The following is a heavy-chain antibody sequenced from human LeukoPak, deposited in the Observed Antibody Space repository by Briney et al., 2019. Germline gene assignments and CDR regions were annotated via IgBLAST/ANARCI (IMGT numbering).Heavy chain of an antibody. CDR2: IYTSGST. CDR1: GGSISSYY. Sequence: SETLSLTCTVSGGSISSYYWSWIRQPAGKGLEWIGRIYTSGSTNYNPSLKSRVTMSVDTSKNQFSLKLSSVTAADTAVYYCARSYSSSWSNPYYYYYMDVWGKGTTVTISS. D-gene: IGHD6-13*01. CDR3: ARSYSSSWSNPYYYYYMDV. J-gene: IGHJ6*03. V-gene: IGHV4-4*07.